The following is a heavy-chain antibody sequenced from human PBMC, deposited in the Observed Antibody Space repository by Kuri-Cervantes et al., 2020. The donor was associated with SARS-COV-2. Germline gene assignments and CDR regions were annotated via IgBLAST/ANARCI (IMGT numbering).Heavy chain of an antibody. J-gene: IGHJ5*02. CDR1: GFTFSSYA. Sequence: GESLKISCAASGFTFSSYAMHWVRQAPGKGLEWVAVISYDGSNKYYADSVKGRFTISRDNSKNTLYLQMNSLRAEDTAVYYCARRGSDVVVPAAGNWFDPWGQGTLVTVSS. D-gene: IGHD2-2*01. V-gene: IGHV3-30-3*01. CDR2: ISYDGSNK. CDR3: ARRGSDVVVPAAGNWFDP.